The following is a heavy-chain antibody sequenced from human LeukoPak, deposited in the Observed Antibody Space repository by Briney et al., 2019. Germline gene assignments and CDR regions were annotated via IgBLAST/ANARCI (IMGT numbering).Heavy chain of an antibody. CDR2: IIPIFGTA. CDR3: AKGGPFGVLTPYYFDY. V-gene: IGHV1-69*13. J-gene: IGHJ4*02. D-gene: IGHD3-3*01. CDR1: GGTFSSYA. Sequence: SVKVSCKASGGTFSSYAISWVRQAPGQGLEWMGGIIPIFGTANYAQKFQGRVTITADESTSTAYMELSSLRSEDTAVYYCAKGGPFGVLTPYYFDYWGQGTLVTVSS.